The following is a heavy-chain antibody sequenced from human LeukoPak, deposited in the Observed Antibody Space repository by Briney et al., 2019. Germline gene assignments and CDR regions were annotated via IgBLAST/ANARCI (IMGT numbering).Heavy chain of an antibody. CDR3: ARAPVPAAIGDDY. V-gene: IGHV1-69*05. D-gene: IGHD2-2*01. J-gene: IGHJ4*02. CDR1: EGTFGSYA. Sequence: SVKVSCRASEGTFGSYAISWVRQAPGQGLEWMGGIIPIFGTANYAQKFQGRVTITTDESTSTAYMELSSLRSDDTAVYYCARAPVPAAIGDDYWGQGTLVTVSS. CDR2: IIPIFGTA.